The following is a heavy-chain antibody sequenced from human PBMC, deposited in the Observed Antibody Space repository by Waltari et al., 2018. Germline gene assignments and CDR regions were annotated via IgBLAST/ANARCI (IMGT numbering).Heavy chain of an antibody. CDR2: IYYSGST. Sequence: QVQLQESGPGLVKPSETLSLTCTVSGGSISSYYWSWIRQPPGKGLEWIGYIYYSGSTNYTPSLKSRVTISVDTSKNQFSLQLSSVTAADTAVYYCARVLGYSSSTRAFDIWGQGTMVTVSS. CDR1: GGSISSYY. CDR3: ARVLGYSSSTRAFDI. D-gene: IGHD6-13*01. J-gene: IGHJ3*02. V-gene: IGHV4-59*01.